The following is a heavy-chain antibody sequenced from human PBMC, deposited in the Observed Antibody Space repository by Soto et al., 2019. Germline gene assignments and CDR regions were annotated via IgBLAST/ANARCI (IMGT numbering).Heavy chain of an antibody. D-gene: IGHD2-21*02. J-gene: IGHJ6*02. Sequence: QVQLVQSGAEVKKPGASVKVSCKASGYTFTSYGISWVRQAPGQGREWMGWSSADNGNTNYAQKLQGRVTMTTDTSTSTAYMELMSLRTDDTAVYYCARVDSEGDEAGYGMVGRGQGTTVTVSS. CDR2: SSADNGNT. V-gene: IGHV1-18*01. CDR3: ARVDSEGDEAGYGMVG. CDR1: GYTFTSYG.